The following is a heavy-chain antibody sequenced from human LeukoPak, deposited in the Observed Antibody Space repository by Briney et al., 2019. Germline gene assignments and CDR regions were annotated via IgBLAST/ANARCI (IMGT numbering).Heavy chain of an antibody. CDR1: GGSFSGYY. Sequence: SETLSLTCAVYGGSFSGYYWSWIRQPPGKGLEWIGYIYYSGSTNYNPSLKSRVTISVDTSKNQFSLKLSSVTAADTAVYYCARLRSYCSSTSCYPGWFDPWGQGTLVTVSS. V-gene: IGHV4-59*08. D-gene: IGHD2-2*01. J-gene: IGHJ5*02. CDR3: ARLRSYCSSTSCYPGWFDP. CDR2: IYYSGST.